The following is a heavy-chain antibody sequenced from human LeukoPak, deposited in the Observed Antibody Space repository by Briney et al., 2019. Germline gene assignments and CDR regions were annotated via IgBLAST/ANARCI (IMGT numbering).Heavy chain of an antibody. Sequence: GGSLRLSCAASGFTFSSYSMNWVRQAPGKGLEWVSYISSSSSTLYYADSVKGRFTVSRDNAKNSLFLQMNSLRAEDTAVYYCARDNYYDSSGSFGYWGQGTLVTVSS. CDR3: ARDNYYDSSGSFGY. V-gene: IGHV3-48*01. D-gene: IGHD3-22*01. CDR1: GFTFSSYS. J-gene: IGHJ4*02. CDR2: ISSSSSTL.